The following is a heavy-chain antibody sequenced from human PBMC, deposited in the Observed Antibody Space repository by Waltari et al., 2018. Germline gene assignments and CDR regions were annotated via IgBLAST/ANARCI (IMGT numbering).Heavy chain of an antibody. CDR3: ARGGVTIFGVVIIRNMGAFDI. V-gene: IGHV4-34*01. CDR1: GGSFSGYY. D-gene: IGHD3-3*01. Sequence: QVQLQQWGAGLLKPSETLSLTCAVYGGSFSGYYWSWIRQPPGNGLEWIGEINHSGSTNYNPSLKSRVTISVDTSKNQFSLKLSSVTAADTAVYYCARGGVTIFGVVIIRNMGAFDIWGQGTMVTVSS. J-gene: IGHJ3*02. CDR2: INHSGST.